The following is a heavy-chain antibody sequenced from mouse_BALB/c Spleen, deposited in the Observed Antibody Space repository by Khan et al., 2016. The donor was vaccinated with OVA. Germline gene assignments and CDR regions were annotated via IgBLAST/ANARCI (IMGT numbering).Heavy chain of an antibody. Sequence: EVQLQESGPGLVKPSQSLSLTCTVTGYSITTNYAWYWIRQFPGNKLEWMGYISYSGSTSYNPSLKSRISITRDTSKNPFFLQLNSVTTEDTATYYCARNNYYGYAVDYWGQGTSVTVSS. CDR2: ISYSGST. J-gene: IGHJ4*01. V-gene: IGHV3-2*02. CDR3: ARNNYYGYAVDY. D-gene: IGHD1-1*01. CDR1: GYSITTNYA.